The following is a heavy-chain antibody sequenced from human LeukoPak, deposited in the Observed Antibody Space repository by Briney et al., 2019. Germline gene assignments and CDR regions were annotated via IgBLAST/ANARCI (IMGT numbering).Heavy chain of an antibody. CDR1: GFTFRSYA. CDR3: AKELTIFGVAPDFDI. Sequence: GGSLRLSCEASGFTFRSYAMTWVRQAPGKGLEWVSAISGSGAKTYYADSVKGRFTISRDNSKNTLYLQMNSLRAEDTAVYYCAKELTIFGVAPDFDIWGQGTMVTVSS. CDR2: ISGSGAKT. J-gene: IGHJ3*02. D-gene: IGHD3-3*01. V-gene: IGHV3-23*01.